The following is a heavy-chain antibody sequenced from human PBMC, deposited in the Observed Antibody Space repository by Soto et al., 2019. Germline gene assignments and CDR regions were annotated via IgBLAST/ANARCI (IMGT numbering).Heavy chain of an antibody. D-gene: IGHD3-9*01. Sequence: GGSLRLSCAASGFTFSSYAMSWVRQAPGKGLEWVSAISGSGGSTYYADSVKGRFTISRDNSKNTPYLQMNSLRAEDTAVYYCAKEGGVLRYFDWLLPNYYYYGMDVWGQGTTVTVSS. CDR1: GFTFSSYA. CDR2: ISGSGGST. J-gene: IGHJ6*02. V-gene: IGHV3-23*01. CDR3: AKEGGVLRYFDWLLPNYYYYGMDV.